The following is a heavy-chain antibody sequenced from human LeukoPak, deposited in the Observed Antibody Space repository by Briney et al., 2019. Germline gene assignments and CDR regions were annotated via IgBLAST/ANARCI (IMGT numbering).Heavy chain of an antibody. D-gene: IGHD6-19*01. J-gene: IGHJ4*02. CDR3: AGCMAVAGSAFDY. CDR1: GGSISSYY. V-gene: IGHV4-59*01. Sequence: SETLSLTCTVSGGSISSYYWSWIRQPPGKGLEWIGYISYSGSTNYNPSLKSRVTISVDTSKNQFSLKLSSVTAADTAVYYCAGCMAVAGSAFDYWGQGTLVTVSS. CDR2: ISYSGST.